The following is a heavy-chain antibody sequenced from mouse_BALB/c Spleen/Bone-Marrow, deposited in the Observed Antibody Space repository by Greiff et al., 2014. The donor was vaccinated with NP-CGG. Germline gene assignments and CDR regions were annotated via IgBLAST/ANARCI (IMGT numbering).Heavy chain of an antibody. CDR2: TLPGSGST. J-gene: IGHJ1*01. CDR3: ARVIYWYSDV. V-gene: IGHV1-9*01. Sequence: VQGVESGAELMKPGASVKISCMATGYTFSNYWIEWVKQRPGHGLEWIGETLPGSGSTDYNENFKGKATFTADTSSNTAYMQLSSLTSADSAVYYCARVIYWYSDVWGAGTTVTVSS. CDR1: GYTFSNYW.